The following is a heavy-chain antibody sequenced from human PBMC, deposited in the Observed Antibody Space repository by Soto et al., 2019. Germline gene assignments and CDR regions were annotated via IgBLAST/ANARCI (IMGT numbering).Heavy chain of an antibody. D-gene: IGHD6-6*01. J-gene: IGHJ3*02. Sequence: EVQLVESGGGLVKPGGSLRLSCAAYGFTFSSYSMNWVRQAPGKGLEWVSSISSSSSYIYYADSVKGRFTISRDNAKNSLYLQMNRLIAEDTAVYYCAREPRVPDLFAIDIWGQGTMVTVSS. CDR1: GFTFSSYS. V-gene: IGHV3-21*01. CDR3: AREPRVPDLFAIDI. CDR2: ISSSSSYI.